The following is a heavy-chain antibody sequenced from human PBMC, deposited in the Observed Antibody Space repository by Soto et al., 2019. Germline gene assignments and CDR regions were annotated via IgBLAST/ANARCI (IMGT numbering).Heavy chain of an antibody. CDR2: ISSSSSYI. CDR3: ASVPEVATIAAAGTYYYGMDV. V-gene: IGHV3-21*01. D-gene: IGHD6-13*01. CDR1: GFTFSSYS. J-gene: IGHJ6*02. Sequence: GGSLRLSCAASGFTFSSYSMNWVRQAPGKGLEWVSSISSSSSYIYYADSVKGRFTISRDNAKNSLYLQMNSLRAEDTAVYYCASVPEVATIAAAGTYYYGMDVWGQGTTVTVSS.